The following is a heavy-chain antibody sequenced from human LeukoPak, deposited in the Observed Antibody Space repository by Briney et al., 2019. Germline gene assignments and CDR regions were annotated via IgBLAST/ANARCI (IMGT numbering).Heavy chain of an antibody. D-gene: IGHD3-10*01. J-gene: IGHJ6*04. V-gene: IGHV3-30*04. Sequence: PGGSLRLSCAASGFTFSSYAMHWVRQAPGKGLEWVAVISYDGSNKYYADSVKGRFTISRDNSKNTLYLQMSSLRAEDTAVYYCANKRRITTMDVWGKGTTVTISS. CDR2: ISYDGSNK. CDR3: ANKRRITTMDV. CDR1: GFTFSSYA.